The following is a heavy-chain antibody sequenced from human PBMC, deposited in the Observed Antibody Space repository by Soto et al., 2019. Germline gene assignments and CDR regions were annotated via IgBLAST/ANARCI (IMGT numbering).Heavy chain of an antibody. Sequence: GASVKVSCKASGYAFTSYGISWVRQAPGQGLEWMGWISAYNGNTNYAQKLQGRVTMTTDTSTSTAYMELRSLRSDDTAVYYCARDNYSNYGWWFDPWGQGTLVTVSS. V-gene: IGHV1-18*01. J-gene: IGHJ5*02. CDR2: ISAYNGNT. CDR1: GYAFTSYG. CDR3: ARDNYSNYGWWFDP. D-gene: IGHD4-4*01.